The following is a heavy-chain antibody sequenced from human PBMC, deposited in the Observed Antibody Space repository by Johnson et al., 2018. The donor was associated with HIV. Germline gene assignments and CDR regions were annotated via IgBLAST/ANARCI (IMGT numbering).Heavy chain of an antibody. D-gene: IGHD1-26*01. CDR3: GRRDSGSLSFDI. V-gene: IGHV3-20*04. CDR1: GFIFDDYD. J-gene: IGHJ3*02. CDR2: INWNGAIT. Sequence: EVLLLESGGGVLRPGGSLRLSCEGFGFIFDDYDLSWVRQAPGKGLEWVSGINWNGAITGHVDSVKGRCTISRDNTKNSLYLQMNNLRAEDTALYYCGRRDSGSLSFDIWGQGTMVTVSS.